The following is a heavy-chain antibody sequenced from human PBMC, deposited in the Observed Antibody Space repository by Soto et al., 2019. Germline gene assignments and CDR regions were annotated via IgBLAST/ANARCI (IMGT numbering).Heavy chain of an antibody. D-gene: IGHD6-19*01. CDR3: ARSVEGHFDY. Sequence: EVQLVESGGDLVQRGGSLRLSCVASGFTFSVYSMNWVRQAPGKGLEWFSYITSDTKTIKYADSVKGRFTISRDNAKNSVDLQMNSLRDEDTAVYYCARSVEGHFDYWGKGTVVTVSS. J-gene: IGHJ4*02. CDR2: ITSDTKTI. V-gene: IGHV3-48*02. CDR1: GFTFSVYS.